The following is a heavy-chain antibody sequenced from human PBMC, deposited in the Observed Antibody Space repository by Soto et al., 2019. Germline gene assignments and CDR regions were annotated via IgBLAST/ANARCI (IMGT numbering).Heavy chain of an antibody. CDR1: GFTFSNYS. CDR2: ITGGGGNT. J-gene: IGHJ6*02. Sequence: PGGSLRLSCTASGFTFSNYSMNWVRQAPGKGLEWVSGITGGGGNTFYVDSVKGRFTISRDNAKNTLYLQMNSLKTEDTALYYCVKDKYNWNSTRTGYFFYGIDGWGQRTAVTGSS. D-gene: IGHD1-20*01. CDR3: VKDKYNWNSTRTGYFFYGIDG. V-gene: IGHV3-23*01.